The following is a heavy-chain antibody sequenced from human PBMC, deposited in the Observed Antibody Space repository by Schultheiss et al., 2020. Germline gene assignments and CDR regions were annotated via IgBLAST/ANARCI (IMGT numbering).Heavy chain of an antibody. V-gene: IGHV1-18*04. CDR2: ISAYNGNT. CDR3: ARNIAARPLGDYYYMDV. CDR1: GYTFTGYW. D-gene: IGHD6-6*01. J-gene: IGHJ6*03. Sequence: ASVKVSCKASGYTFTGYWMHWVRQAPGQGLEWMGWISAYNGNTNYAQKLQGRVTMTTDTSTSTAYMELRSRRSDDTAVYYCARNIAARPLGDYYYMDVWGKGTTVTVSS.